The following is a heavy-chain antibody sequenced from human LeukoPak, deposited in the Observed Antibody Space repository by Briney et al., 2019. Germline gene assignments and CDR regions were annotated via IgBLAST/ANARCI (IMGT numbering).Heavy chain of an antibody. J-gene: IGHJ3*02. Sequence: SETLSLTCTVSGGSISSSSYYWGWIRQPPGKGLEWIGSIYYSGSTYYNPSLKSRVTISVDTSKNQFSLKLSSVTAADTAVYYCARDLITVTKGFDIWGQGTMVSVSP. D-gene: IGHD4-17*01. CDR3: ARDLITVTKGFDI. V-gene: IGHV4-39*07. CDR1: GGSISSSSYY. CDR2: IYYSGST.